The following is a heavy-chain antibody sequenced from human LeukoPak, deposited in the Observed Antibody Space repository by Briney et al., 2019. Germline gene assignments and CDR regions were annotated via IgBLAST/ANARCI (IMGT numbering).Heavy chain of an antibody. V-gene: IGHV3-9*01. Sequence: GRSLRLSCAASGFTFDDYAMHWVRQAPGKGLEWVSGISWNSGSIGYADSVKGRFTISRDNAKNSLYLQMNSLRAEDTALYYCAKVGDYYDSSGPSDYWGRGTLVTVSS. D-gene: IGHD3-22*01. CDR3: AKVGDYYDSSGPSDY. CDR2: ISWNSGSI. CDR1: GFTFDDYA. J-gene: IGHJ4*02.